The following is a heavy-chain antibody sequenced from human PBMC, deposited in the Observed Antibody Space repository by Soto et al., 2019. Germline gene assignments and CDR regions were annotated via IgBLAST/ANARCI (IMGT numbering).Heavy chain of an antibody. Sequence: QLLESGGGLVQPGGSLRLSCEGSGFTFSSFAMGWVRQAPGKGLEWLSSVSADGVSSFSADSVRGRFRVSRENSKNALFLQMRFLRVEDTAVYYCAKTRQAPVGTHFFDLWGQGTQVTVSS. CDR2: VSADGVSS. CDR3: AKTRQAPVGTHFFDL. J-gene: IGHJ4*02. CDR1: GFTFSSFA. V-gene: IGHV3-23*01.